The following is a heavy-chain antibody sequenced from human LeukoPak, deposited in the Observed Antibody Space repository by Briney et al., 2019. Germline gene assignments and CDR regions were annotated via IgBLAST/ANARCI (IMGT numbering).Heavy chain of an antibody. CDR2: ISSDGTNN. CDR3: ARDRYSSGWYGDFDC. J-gene: IGHJ4*02. CDR1: GFTFNSYA. D-gene: IGHD6-19*01. Sequence: GGSLRLSCAASGFTFNSYAMHWVRQAPGKGLEWVAVISSDGTNNYYADSVKGRFTISRDNSKNTLYLQVNSLRAEDTAVYYCARDRYSSGWYGDFDCWGQGTLVTVSS. V-gene: IGHV3-30-3*01.